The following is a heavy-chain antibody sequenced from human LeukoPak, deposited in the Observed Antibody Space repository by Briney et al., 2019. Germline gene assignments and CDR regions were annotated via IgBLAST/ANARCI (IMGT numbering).Heavy chain of an antibody. D-gene: IGHD6-19*01. J-gene: IGHJ5*02. V-gene: IGHV3-23*01. CDR3: ARQSTSSGWYGKHWFDP. CDR1: GFTFSSYA. Sequence: GGSLRLSCAASGFTFSSYAMSWVRQAPGKGLEWVSAISGSGGSTYYADSVKGRFTISRDNSKNTLYLQMNSLRAEDTAVYYCARQSTSSGWYGKHWFDPWGQGTLVTVSS. CDR2: ISGSGGST.